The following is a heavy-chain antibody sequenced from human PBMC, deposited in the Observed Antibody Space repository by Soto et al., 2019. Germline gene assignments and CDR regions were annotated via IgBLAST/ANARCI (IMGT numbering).Heavy chain of an antibody. V-gene: IGHV3-23*01. CDR2: FSGGGDTT. CDR3: AKGRGGSGSLTPRVDF. Sequence: EVQLLESGGGLVQPGGSLRLSCAASGFTFNNYAMTWVRQAPGKGLEWVSAFSGGGDTTSYADSVKGRFTVSRDGSKNTLYLQMSSLRAEDTALYSCAKGRGGSGSLTPRVDFWGQGTLVTVSS. J-gene: IGHJ4*02. CDR1: GFTFNNYA. D-gene: IGHD3-10*01.